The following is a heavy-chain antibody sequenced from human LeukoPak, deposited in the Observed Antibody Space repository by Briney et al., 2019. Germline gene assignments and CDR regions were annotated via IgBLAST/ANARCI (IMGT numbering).Heavy chain of an antibody. V-gene: IGHV1-2*04. J-gene: IGHJ3*02. CDR3: ALSSTIGHAVFAI. Sequence: AAVKVSCKASGYTFTGYYMHWLRQAPGQGLEWMGWINPNSGGTNHAHKFHGWVTMTRDTSISTAYTELRRLRSDGTAGSYCALSSTIGHAVFAIWGEGTMLTVP. CDR2: INPNSGGT. CDR1: GYTFTGYY. D-gene: IGHD2-2*01.